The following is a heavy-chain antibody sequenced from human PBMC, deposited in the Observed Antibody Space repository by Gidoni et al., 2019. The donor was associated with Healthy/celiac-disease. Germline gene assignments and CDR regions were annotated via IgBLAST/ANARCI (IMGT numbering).Heavy chain of an antibody. D-gene: IGHD6-19*01. CDR2: IYYSGST. Sequence: QVQLQESGPGLVKPSQTLSLTCTVSGGSISSGGYYWSWIRQHPGKGLEWIGYIYYSGSTYYNPSLKSRVTISVDTSKNQFSLKLSSVTAADTAVYYCARDVARAVAGFRPNWYFDLWGRGTLVTVSS. CDR3: ARDVARAVAGFRPNWYFDL. CDR1: GGSISSGGYY. V-gene: IGHV4-31*03. J-gene: IGHJ2*01.